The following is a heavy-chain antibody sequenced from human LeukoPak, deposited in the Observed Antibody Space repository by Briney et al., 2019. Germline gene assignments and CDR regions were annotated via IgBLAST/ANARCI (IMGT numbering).Heavy chain of an antibody. Sequence: PSETLSLTCTVSGGPISFGSYYWTWIRQPAGKGLEWLGRIYTSGRTYYNPSLRSRVTLSMDTSMNQFSLRLNSVTAADTAVYYCARARVIPASFDDWGQGTLVTVSS. CDR3: ARARVIPASFDD. J-gene: IGHJ4*02. CDR1: GGPISFGSYY. V-gene: IGHV4-61*02. CDR2: IYTSGRT. D-gene: IGHD3-16*02.